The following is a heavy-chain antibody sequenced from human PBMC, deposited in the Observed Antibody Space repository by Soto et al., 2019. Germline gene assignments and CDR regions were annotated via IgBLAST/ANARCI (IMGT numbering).Heavy chain of an antibody. CDR1: GGTFSSYT. CDR3: AREGDSSGYSGY. Sequence: QVQLVQSGAEVKKPGSSVKVSCKASGGTFSSYTISWVRQAPGQGLEWMGRIIPILGIANYAQKFQGRVTITADKYTSTAYMELSSLRSEDTAVYYCAREGDSSGYSGYWGQGTLVTVSS. J-gene: IGHJ4*02. V-gene: IGHV1-69*08. D-gene: IGHD3-22*01. CDR2: IIPILGIA.